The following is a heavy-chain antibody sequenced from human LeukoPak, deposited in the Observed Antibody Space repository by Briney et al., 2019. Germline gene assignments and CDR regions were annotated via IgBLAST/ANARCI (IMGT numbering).Heavy chain of an antibody. Sequence: ASVKVSCKASGYTFTGYYMHWVRQAPGQGLEWMGWINPNSGGANYAQKFQGWVTMTRDTPISTAYMELSRLRSDDTAVYYCARDGYTNYYGMDVWGQGTTVTVSS. CDR2: INPNSGGA. CDR1: GYTFTGYY. J-gene: IGHJ6*02. V-gene: IGHV1-2*04. CDR3: ARDGYTNYYGMDV. D-gene: IGHD5-24*01.